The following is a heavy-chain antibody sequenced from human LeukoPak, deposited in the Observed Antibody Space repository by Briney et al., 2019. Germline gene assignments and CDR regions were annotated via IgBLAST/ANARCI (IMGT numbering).Heavy chain of an antibody. CDR2: ISGSGGST. J-gene: IGHJ4*02. CDR3: AKVHYDILTGYRPKNYFDY. Sequence: GGSPRLSCAASGFTFSSYAMSWVRQAPGKGLEWVSAISGSGGSTYYADSVKGRFTISRDNSKNTLYLQMNSLRAEDTAVYYCAKVHYDILTGYRPKNYFDYWGQGTLVTVSS. V-gene: IGHV3-23*01. D-gene: IGHD3-9*01. CDR1: GFTFSSYA.